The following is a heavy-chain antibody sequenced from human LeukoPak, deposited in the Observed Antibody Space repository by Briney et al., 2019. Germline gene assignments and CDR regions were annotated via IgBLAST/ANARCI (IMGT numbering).Heavy chain of an antibody. CDR1: GFTFSSYG. D-gene: IGHD6-19*01. V-gene: IGHV3-30*18. Sequence: GRSLRLSCAASGFTFSSYGMHWVRQAPGKGLEWVAVISYDGSNKYYADSVKGRFTISRDNSKNTLYLQMNSLRAEDTAVYYCAKDSGSGWPGGYFDYWGQGTLVTVSS. CDR3: AKDSGSGWPGGYFDY. J-gene: IGHJ4*02. CDR2: ISYDGSNK.